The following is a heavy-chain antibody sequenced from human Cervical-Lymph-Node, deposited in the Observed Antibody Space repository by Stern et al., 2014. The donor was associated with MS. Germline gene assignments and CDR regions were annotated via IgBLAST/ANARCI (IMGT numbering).Heavy chain of an antibody. CDR2: INGDGTVS. V-gene: IGHV3-74*02. D-gene: IGHD1-1*01. Sequence: EVQLVESGGGIVQPGGSLMISCVASGFNFRTYWMHWVRQGPGKGLEWVSRINGDGTVSTCADSVRGRFTISRNNANNTMSLQLDNLRVEDTAIYYCASAYRASWGQGTLVTVST. CDR1: GFNFRTYW. J-gene: IGHJ4*02. CDR3: ASAYRAS.